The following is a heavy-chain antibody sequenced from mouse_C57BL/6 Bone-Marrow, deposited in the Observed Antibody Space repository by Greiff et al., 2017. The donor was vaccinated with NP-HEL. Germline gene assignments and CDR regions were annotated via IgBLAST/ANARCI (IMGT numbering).Heavy chain of an antibody. J-gene: IGHJ4*01. CDR1: GFTFSDYY. Sequence: EVHLVESGGGLVQPGGSLKLSCAASGFTFSDYYMYWVRQTPEKRLEWVAYISHGGGSTYYPDTVKGRFTISRDNAKNTLYLQMSRLKSDDTAMYYCARHEPATSGAMDYWGQGTSVTVSS. V-gene: IGHV5-12*01. D-gene: IGHD3-1*01. CDR3: ARHEPATSGAMDY. CDR2: ISHGGGST.